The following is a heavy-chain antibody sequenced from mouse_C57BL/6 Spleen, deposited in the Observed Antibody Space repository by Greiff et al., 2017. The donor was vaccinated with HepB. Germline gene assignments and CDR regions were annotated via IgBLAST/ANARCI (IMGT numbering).Heavy chain of an antibody. CDR2: INPNNGGT. Sequence: VQLKESGPELVKPGASVKISCKASGYTFTDYYMNWVKQSHGKSLEWIGDINPNNGGTSYNQKFKGKATLTVDKSSSTAYMELRSLTSEDSAVYYCARKNLYYFDYWGQGTTLTVSS. V-gene: IGHV1-26*01. J-gene: IGHJ2*01. CDR3: ARKNLYYFDY. CDR1: GYTFTDYY.